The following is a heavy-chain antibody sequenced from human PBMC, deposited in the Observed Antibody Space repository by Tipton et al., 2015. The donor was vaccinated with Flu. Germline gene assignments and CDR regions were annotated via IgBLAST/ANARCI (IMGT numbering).Heavy chain of an antibody. J-gene: IGHJ4*02. CDR1: GFTFGSYG. CDR3: ARDFQGFGEFDY. D-gene: IGHD3-10*01. V-gene: IGHV3-30-3*01. Sequence: SLRLSCAASGFTFGSYGLHWVRQAPGKGLEWVAVISYDRSDKNYAGSVKGRFTISRDNSKNTLYLQMNSLRVEDTAVYHCARDFQGFGEFDYWGQGTQVTVSS. CDR2: ISYDRSDK.